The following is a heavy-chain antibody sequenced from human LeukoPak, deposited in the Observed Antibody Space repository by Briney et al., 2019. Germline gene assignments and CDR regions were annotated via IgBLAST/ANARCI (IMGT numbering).Heavy chain of an antibody. V-gene: IGHV3-48*03. D-gene: IGHD1-14*01. Sequence: PGGSLRLSCAASGFTFNSYEINWVRQAPGKGLEWVSYIDRSGSTIYFADSVKGRFTISRDNAKNSLFLQMNSLRAEDTAIYYCARDHHHRLWDSYYYYMDVWGKGTTVTISS. CDR2: IDRSGSTI. J-gene: IGHJ6*03. CDR1: GFTFNSYE. CDR3: ARDHHHRLWDSYYYYMDV.